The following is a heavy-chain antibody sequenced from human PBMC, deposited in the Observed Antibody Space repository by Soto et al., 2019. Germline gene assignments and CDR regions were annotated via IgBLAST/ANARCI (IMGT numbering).Heavy chain of an antibody. CDR3: ARDSLAGYSSSWPYYYYGMDV. J-gene: IGHJ6*02. D-gene: IGHD6-13*01. V-gene: IGHV4-59*01. CDR2: IYYSGST. CDR1: GGSISSYY. Sequence: ETLSLTCPVSGGSISSYYRSWIRQPPLKGLEWIGYIYYSGSTNYNPSLKSRVTISVDTSKNQFSLKLSSVTAADTAVYYCARDSLAGYSSSWPYYYYGMDVWGQGTTVTVSS.